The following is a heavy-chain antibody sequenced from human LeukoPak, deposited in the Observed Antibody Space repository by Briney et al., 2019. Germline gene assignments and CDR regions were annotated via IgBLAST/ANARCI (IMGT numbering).Heavy chain of an antibody. CDR1: GASISSYY. CDR3: ASSGDYRFDY. J-gene: IGHJ4*02. V-gene: IGHV4-59*01. Sequence: PSETLSLTCTVSGASISSYYWSWIRQPPGKGLEWIASRHYRGTTNYNPSLESRVTISVDTSRKQFSLKLSSVTAADTAVYYCASSGDYRFDYWGQGTLVTVSS. D-gene: IGHD4-17*01. CDR2: RHYRGTT.